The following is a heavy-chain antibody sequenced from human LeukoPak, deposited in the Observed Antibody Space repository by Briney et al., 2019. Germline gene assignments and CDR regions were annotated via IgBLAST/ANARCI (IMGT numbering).Heavy chain of an antibody. D-gene: IGHD4-17*01. Sequence: PGGPLRLSCAASGFTFISYWMSWVRQAPGKGLEWVANIKQDGSEKYYVDSVKGRFTISRDNAKNSLYLQMNSLRAEDTAVYYCAREGSPYGDYFDYWGQGTLVTVSS. CDR1: GFTFISYW. CDR3: AREGSPYGDYFDY. J-gene: IGHJ4*02. CDR2: IKQDGSEK. V-gene: IGHV3-7*01.